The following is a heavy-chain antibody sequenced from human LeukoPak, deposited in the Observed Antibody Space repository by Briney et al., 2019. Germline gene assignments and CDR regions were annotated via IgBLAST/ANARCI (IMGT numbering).Heavy chain of an antibody. CDR3: ARDVCSGGSCYSGGVY. CDR2: ISAGGGST. D-gene: IGHD2-15*01. Sequence: GGSLRLSCVASGFTFSSYAMGWVRQAPGKGLEWVSAISAGGGSTYYADSVKGRFTISRDNAKNSLYLQMNSLRAEDTAVYYCARDVCSGGSCYSGGVYWGQGTLVTVSS. CDR1: GFTFSSYA. V-gene: IGHV3-23*01. J-gene: IGHJ4*02.